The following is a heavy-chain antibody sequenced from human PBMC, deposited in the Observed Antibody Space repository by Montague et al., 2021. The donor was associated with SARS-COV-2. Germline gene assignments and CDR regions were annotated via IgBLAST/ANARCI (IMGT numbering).Heavy chain of an antibody. CDR3: ASHCGGGRCYFGMDV. Sequence: SETLSLTCDVYGXSFSSYWSWIRQPPGRGLEWVGQISHGGGTNYNPSLXSRFTISVDTSKNQVSLKLSSVTAADTAVYYCASHCGGGRCYFGMDVWGQGTTVTVSS. V-gene: IGHV4-34*01. J-gene: IGHJ6*02. CDR1: GXSFSSY. D-gene: IGHD2-15*01. CDR2: ISHGGGT.